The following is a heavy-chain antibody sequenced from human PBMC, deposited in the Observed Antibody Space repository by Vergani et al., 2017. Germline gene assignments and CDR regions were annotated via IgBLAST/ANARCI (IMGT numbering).Heavy chain of an antibody. D-gene: IGHD4-11*01. CDR1: GGSSTSYH. CDR3: ARVNTETNGHLYYYYYMDV. J-gene: IGHJ6*03. CDR2: IDHTGRP. Sequence: QVQLQQWGGGLLKPSETLSLTFVVNGGSSTSYHWTWIRQSPGEVLEWVDDIDHTGRPDYNPSLKSRLTMSVDKSRNQFYLRLNSLTATDTAIYFCARVNTETNGHLYYYYYMDVWGQGTAVTVSS. V-gene: IGHV4-34*01.